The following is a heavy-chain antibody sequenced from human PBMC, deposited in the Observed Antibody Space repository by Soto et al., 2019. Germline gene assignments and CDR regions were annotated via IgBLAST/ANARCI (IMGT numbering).Heavy chain of an antibody. CDR3: VRAYSFYRSVTPGY. D-gene: IGHD4-17*01. CDR2: ISDVGRTI. Sequence: EVQLVESGGGLVQPGGSLRLSCAASGFPFSTYSMNWVRQAPGKRLEWLSDISDVGRTIYYADSVKGRVTISRDNAKNSLYLEMDSLRDEDTGVYYCVRAYSFYRSVTPGYWGQGALVTVSS. CDR1: GFPFSTYS. V-gene: IGHV3-48*02. J-gene: IGHJ4*02.